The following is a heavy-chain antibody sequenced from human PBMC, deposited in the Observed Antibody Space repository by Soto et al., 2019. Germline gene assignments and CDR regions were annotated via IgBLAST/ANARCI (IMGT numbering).Heavy chain of an antibody. D-gene: IGHD1-7*01. CDR3: ARGRITGTTGGWFDP. Sequence: PSETLSLTCAVYGGSFSGYYWSWIRQPPGKGLEWIGEINHSGSTNYNPSLKSRVTISVDTSKNQFSLKLSSVTAADTAVYYCARGRITGTTGGWFDPWGQGTLVTV. CDR2: INHSGST. V-gene: IGHV4-34*01. CDR1: GGSFSGYY. J-gene: IGHJ5*02.